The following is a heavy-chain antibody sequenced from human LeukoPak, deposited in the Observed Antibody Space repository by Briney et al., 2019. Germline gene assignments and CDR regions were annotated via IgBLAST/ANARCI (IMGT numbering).Heavy chain of an antibody. D-gene: IGHD5-12*01. CDR1: GGSISSYY. CDR3: ARFGPSGYDYYYYYGMDV. J-gene: IGHJ6*02. CDR2: IYYSGST. V-gene: IGHV4-59*01. Sequence: PSETLSLTCTVSGGSISSYYWSWIRQPPGKGLEWIGYIYYSGSTNYNPSLKSRVTISVDTSKNQFSLKLSSVTAADTAVYYCARFGPSGYDYYYYYGMDVWGQGTTVTVSS.